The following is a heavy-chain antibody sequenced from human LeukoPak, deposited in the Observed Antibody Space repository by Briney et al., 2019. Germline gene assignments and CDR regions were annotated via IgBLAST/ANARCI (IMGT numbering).Heavy chain of an antibody. CDR3: AKDSANRLYSYPDF. CDR2: ISESGDRT. V-gene: IGHV3-23*01. J-gene: IGHJ4*02. CDR1: GLTFSTYA. Sequence: GRSLRLSCAASGLTFSTYAMSWVRQAPGKGLEWVSGISESGDRTNYADSVRGRFTISRDNSKNTLYLQMNSLRAEDTAVYYCAKDSANRLYSYPDFWGQGTLVTVSS. D-gene: IGHD2-21*01.